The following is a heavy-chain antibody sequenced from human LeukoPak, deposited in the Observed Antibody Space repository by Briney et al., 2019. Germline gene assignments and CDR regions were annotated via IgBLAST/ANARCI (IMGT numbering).Heavy chain of an antibody. D-gene: IGHD6-13*01. Sequence: GGTLRLSCAASGFTFSTHAMNWGRQAPGNGLESGSNISGSGGTTYCADSVKGRFTISRENSKNTLYLQMNSLRPEDTAIYYCANPIAGSRCFDYWGQGTLVTVSS. J-gene: IGHJ4*02. V-gene: IGHV3-23*01. CDR2: ISGSGGTT. CDR3: ANPIAGSRCFDY. CDR1: GFTFSTHA.